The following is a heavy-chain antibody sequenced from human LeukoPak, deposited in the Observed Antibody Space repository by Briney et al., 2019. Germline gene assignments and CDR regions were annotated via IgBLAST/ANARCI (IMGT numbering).Heavy chain of an antibody. J-gene: IGHJ4*02. Sequence: GASVKVSCKASGYTFTGYYMHWVRQAPGQGLEWMGWINPNSGGTNYAQKFQGRVTMTRDTSISTAYMELSRLRSDDTAVYYCAIDYGSGSYYLDYWGQGTLVTVSS. CDR1: GYTFTGYY. CDR3: AIDYGSGSYYLDY. CDR2: INPNSGGT. V-gene: IGHV1-2*02. D-gene: IGHD3-10*01.